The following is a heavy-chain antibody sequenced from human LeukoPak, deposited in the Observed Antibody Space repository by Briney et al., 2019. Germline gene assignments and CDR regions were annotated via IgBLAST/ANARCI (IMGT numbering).Heavy chain of an antibody. CDR1: GFTFSSYW. D-gene: IGHD6-13*01. CDR2: INGDGAYT. CDR3: ARAPWEQLADYNWFDP. J-gene: IGHJ5*02. Sequence: GGSLRLSCAASGFTFSSYWMHWVRQAPGKGLVWVSRINGDGAYTSYADSVKGRFTISRDNAKTTLYLQMNSLRAEDTAVYYCARAPWEQLADYNWFDPWGQGTLVTVSS. V-gene: IGHV3-74*01.